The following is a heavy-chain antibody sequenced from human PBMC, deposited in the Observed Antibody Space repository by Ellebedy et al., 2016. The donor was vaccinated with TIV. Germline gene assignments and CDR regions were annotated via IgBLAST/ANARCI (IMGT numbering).Heavy chain of an antibody. CDR1: GFTLSGYS. Sequence: GESLKISCAASGFTLSGYSMNWVRQAPGKGLEWVSHIDSSSRTIYYADSVKGRFTISRDNAKNSLYLQMNSLRDEDTAVYYCARDCRRGYGMDVWGQGTTVTVSS. D-gene: IGHD6-13*01. CDR3: ARDCRRGYGMDV. J-gene: IGHJ6*01. CDR2: IDSSSRTI. V-gene: IGHV3-48*02.